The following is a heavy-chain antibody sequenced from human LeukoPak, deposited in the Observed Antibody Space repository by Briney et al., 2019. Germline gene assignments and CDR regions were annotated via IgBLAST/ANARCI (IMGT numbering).Heavy chain of an antibody. J-gene: IGHJ2*01. V-gene: IGHV4-30-4*01. Sequence: SETLSLTCTVSGGSISSGDYYWSWIRQPPGKVLEWIGYIYYSGSTYYNPSLKSRVTISVDTSKNQFSLKLSSVTAADTAVYYCARTYDSSGYYSWRDWYFDLWGRGTLVTVSS. CDR2: IYYSGST. CDR1: GGSISSGDYY. CDR3: ARTYDSSGYYSWRDWYFDL. D-gene: IGHD3-22*01.